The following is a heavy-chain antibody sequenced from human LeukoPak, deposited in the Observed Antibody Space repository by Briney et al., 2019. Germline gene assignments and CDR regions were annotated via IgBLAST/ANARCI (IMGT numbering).Heavy chain of an antibody. CDR3: AREGDGSFDY. J-gene: IGHJ4*02. V-gene: IGHV1-46*01. Sequence: ASVKVSCKASGYSFTSYYGHWVRQAPGQGLEWMGIINLSGANTGYAQKFQGRVTMTRDTSTSTIYMELSSLRSEDTAVYYCAREGDGSFDYWGQGTLVTVSS. CDR2: INLSGANT. CDR1: GYSFTSYY. D-gene: IGHD5-24*01.